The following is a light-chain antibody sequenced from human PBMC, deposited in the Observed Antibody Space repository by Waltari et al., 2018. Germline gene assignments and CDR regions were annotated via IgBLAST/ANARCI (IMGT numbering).Light chain of an antibody. V-gene: IGLV2-14*01. CDR1: TRYGGGYNY. Sequence: QSDLTQPASVSGSPRQLRTNPCLGSTRYGGGYNYVSWYQQHPGNAPKLMLYEVSNRASGCSTRFSGSKSVITASLTISVLQTEDEADYHCSSYTSSNTYYVLGTGTKVTVL. CDR2: EVS. CDR3: SSYTSSNTYYV. J-gene: IGLJ1*01.